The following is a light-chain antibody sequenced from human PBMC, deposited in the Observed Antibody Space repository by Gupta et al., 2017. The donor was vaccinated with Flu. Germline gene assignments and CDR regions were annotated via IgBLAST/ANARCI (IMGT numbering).Light chain of an antibody. CDR3: GTWDSSLSAVV. Sequence: KVTISCSGSNSNIGNNYVSWYQQLPGTAPKLLIYDTNKRPSGIPNRFSGSKSGTSATLGITGLQTGDEADYYCGTWDSSLSAVVFGGGTKVAVL. CDR2: DTN. CDR1: NSNIGNNY. V-gene: IGLV1-51*01. J-gene: IGLJ2*01.